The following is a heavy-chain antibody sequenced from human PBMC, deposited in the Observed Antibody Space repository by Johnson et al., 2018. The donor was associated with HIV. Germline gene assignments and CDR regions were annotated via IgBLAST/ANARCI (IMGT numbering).Heavy chain of an antibody. J-gene: IGHJ3*01. CDR3: AKPDYDVWSGSSAPAG. D-gene: IGHD3-3*01. CDR2: ISHDGSNK. V-gene: IGHV3-30*18. CDR1: GFTFSNYG. Sequence: QVQLVESGGGVVQPGRSLRLSCAASGFTFSNYGMHWVRQAPGKGLEWVAVISHDGSNKKYADSVKGRFTISRDNSKNTLYLQMNSLRAEDTAVYYCAKPDYDVWSGSSAPAGWGQGTMVTVSS.